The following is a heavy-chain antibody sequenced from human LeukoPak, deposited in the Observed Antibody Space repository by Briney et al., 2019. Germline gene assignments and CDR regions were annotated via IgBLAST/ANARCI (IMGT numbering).Heavy chain of an antibody. CDR2: IIPILGIA. CDR1: GGTFSSYA. Sequence: SVKVSCKASGGTFSSYAISWVRQAPGQGLEWMGRIIPILGIANYAQKFQGRVTITADKSTSTAYMELSSLRSEDTAVYYCARGVAVAGGYYYYGMDVWGQGTTVTVSS. D-gene: IGHD6-19*01. CDR3: ARGVAVAGGYYYYGMDV. V-gene: IGHV1-69*04. J-gene: IGHJ6*02.